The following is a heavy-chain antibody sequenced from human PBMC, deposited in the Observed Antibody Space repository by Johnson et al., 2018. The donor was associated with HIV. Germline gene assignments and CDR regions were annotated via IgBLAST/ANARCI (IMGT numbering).Heavy chain of an antibody. J-gene: IGHJ3*01. CDR2: IRFDTSNI. D-gene: IGHD6-13*01. Sequence: QMQLVESGGGVVQPGGSLILSCEASGFSFSSFGMHWVRQAPGKGLEWVAFIRFDTSNIYYVDSVKGRFTISRDNSKNTLYLQLNGLRPADTGVYYCARGEDSSSWSVGALDLWGQGTIVTVSS. V-gene: IGHV3-30*02. CDR3: ARGEDSSSWSVGALDL. CDR1: GFSFSSFG.